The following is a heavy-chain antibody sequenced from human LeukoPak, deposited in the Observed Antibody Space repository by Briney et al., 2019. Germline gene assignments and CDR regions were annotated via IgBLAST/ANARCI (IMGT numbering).Heavy chain of an antibody. J-gene: IGHJ6*04. D-gene: IGHD2-21*02. CDR1: GGTFSSYA. CDR2: IIPIFGTA. V-gene: IGHV1-69*13. Sequence: SAKVSCKASGGTFSSYAISWVRQAPGQGLEWMGGIIPIFGTANYAQKFQGRVTITADESTSTAYMELSSLRSEDTAVYYCASGPRGDPNYYYYYGMDVWGKGTTVTVSS. CDR3: ASGPRGDPNYYYYYGMDV.